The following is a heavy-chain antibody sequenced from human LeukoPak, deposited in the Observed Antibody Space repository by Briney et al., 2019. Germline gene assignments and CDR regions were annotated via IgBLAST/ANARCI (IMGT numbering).Heavy chain of an antibody. D-gene: IGHD6-19*01. V-gene: IGHV1-2*02. CDR3: ARGRQWLGVGNY. CDR2: INPNSGGT. J-gene: IGHJ4*02. Sequence: GASVKVSCKASGYTFTSYYMHWVRQAPGQGLEWMGWINPNSGGTNYAQKFQGRATMTRDTSISTAYMELSRLRSDDTAVYYCARGRQWLGVGNYWGQGTLVTVSS. CDR1: GYTFTSYY.